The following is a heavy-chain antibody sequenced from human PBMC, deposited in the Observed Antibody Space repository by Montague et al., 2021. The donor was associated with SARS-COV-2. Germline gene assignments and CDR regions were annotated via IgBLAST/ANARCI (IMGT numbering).Heavy chain of an antibody. CDR2: IYDSETI. V-gene: IGHV4-4*02. CDR3: ARGPDSSGYYNDFDY. CDR1: GGSISSSHW. J-gene: IGHJ4*02. D-gene: IGHD3-22*01. Sequence: SETLSLTCAVSGGSISSSHWFTWVRQPPGKGLEWIGDIYDSETINYNLSLKRRVNISVDRTKNQFSLMLSSVTAADTAVYYCARGPDSSGYYNDFDYWGQGTLVTVSS.